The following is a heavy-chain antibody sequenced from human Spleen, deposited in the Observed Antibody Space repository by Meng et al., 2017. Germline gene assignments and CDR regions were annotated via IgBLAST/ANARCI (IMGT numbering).Heavy chain of an antibody. CDR3: ARESHYDILTGSWPTKYRYFDY. CDR2: LSGGGFTT. Sequence: GESLKISCAGSGFTFISYAMGWVRQAPGKGLEWVSALSGGGFTTYYADSVKGRFTISRDNSKNTLYLQMNSLRAEDTAVYYCARESHYDILTGSWPTKYRYFDYWGQGTLVTVSS. D-gene: IGHD3-9*01. CDR1: GFTFISYA. V-gene: IGHV3-23*01. J-gene: IGHJ4*02.